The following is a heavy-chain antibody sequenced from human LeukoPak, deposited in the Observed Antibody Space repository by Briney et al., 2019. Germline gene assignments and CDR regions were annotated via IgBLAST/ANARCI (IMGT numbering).Heavy chain of an antibody. D-gene: IGHD3-10*01. CDR1: GFTFSSYE. CDR2: ISSSGSTI. V-gene: IGHV3-48*03. J-gene: IGHJ4*02. CDR3: ARVGSRGGSGNRLLDY. Sequence: GGSLRLSCAASGFTFSSYEMNWVRQAPGKGLEWVSYISSSGSTIYYADSVKGRFTISRDNAKNTLYLQMNSLRAEDTAVYYCARVGSRGGSGNRLLDYWGQGTLVTVSS.